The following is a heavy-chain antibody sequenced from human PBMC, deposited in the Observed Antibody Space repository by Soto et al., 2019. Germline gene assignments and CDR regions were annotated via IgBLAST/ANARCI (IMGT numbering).Heavy chain of an antibody. J-gene: IGHJ4*02. CDR1: GFTFSSYG. V-gene: IGHV3-30*18. D-gene: IGHD6-6*01. CDR2: ISYDGSNK. CDR3: AKDLTEYSSSSGHDGY. Sequence: PGGSLILSCAASGFTFSSYGMHWVRQAPGKGLEWVAVISYDGSNKYYADSVKGRFTISRDNSKNTLYLQMNSLRAEDTAVYYCAKDLTEYSSSSGHDGYWGQGTLVTVSS.